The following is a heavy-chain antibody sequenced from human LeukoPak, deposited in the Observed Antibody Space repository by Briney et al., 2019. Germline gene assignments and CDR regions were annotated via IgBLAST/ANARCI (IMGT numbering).Heavy chain of an antibody. D-gene: IGHD5-18*01. J-gene: IGHJ4*02. Sequence: GASVKVSCKASGYTFNSSGVSWVRQAPGQGLEWMGIINPSGGSTSYAQKFQGRVTMTRDTSTSTVYMELSSLRSEDTAVYYCARDNPVDSYGQQNRYFDYWGQGTLVTVSS. CDR1: GYTFNSSG. V-gene: IGHV1-46*02. CDR2: INPSGGST. CDR3: ARDNPVDSYGQQNRYFDY.